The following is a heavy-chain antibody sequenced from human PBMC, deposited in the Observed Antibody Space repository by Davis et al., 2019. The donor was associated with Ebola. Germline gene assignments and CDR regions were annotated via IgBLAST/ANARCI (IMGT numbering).Heavy chain of an antibody. D-gene: IGHD5-12*01. CDR1: GGSISSSNW. CDR2: IYHSGST. CDR3: ARAQGRYSGYVDP. V-gene: IGHV4-4*02. Sequence: SETLSLTCAVSGGSISSSNWWGWDRQPPGKGLEWIGEIYHSGSTNYNPSLKSRVTISVDKSKNQFSLKLSSVTAADTAVYYCARAQGRYSGYVDPWGQGTLVTVSS. J-gene: IGHJ5*02.